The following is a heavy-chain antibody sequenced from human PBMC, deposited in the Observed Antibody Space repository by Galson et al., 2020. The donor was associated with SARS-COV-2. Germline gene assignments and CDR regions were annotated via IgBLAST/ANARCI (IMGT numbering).Heavy chain of an antibody. J-gene: IGHJ6*02. V-gene: IGHV3-66*01. CDR1: GFTASNNY. CDR3: ARGGYYYFGIDV. CDR2: IYSGGST. Sequence: GESLKISCAASGFTASNNYMSWVRQAPGKGLEWVSVIYSGGSTYYADSVKGRFTISRDNSKNTLYLQMNSLRAEDTAVYYCARGGYYYFGIDVWGQGTTVTVSS.